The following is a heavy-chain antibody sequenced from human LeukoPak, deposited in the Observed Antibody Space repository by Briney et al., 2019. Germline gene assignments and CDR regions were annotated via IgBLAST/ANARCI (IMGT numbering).Heavy chain of an antibody. V-gene: IGHV1-2*02. CDR3: ARDTPHYGSSTSCPFDY. J-gene: IGHJ4*02. D-gene: IGHD2-2*01. CDR1: GYTFTGYY. CDR2: INPNSGGT. Sequence: ASVKVSCKASGYTFTGYYMHWVRQAPGQGLEWMGWINPNSGGTNYVQKFQGRVTMTRDTSISTAYMELSRLRSDDTAVYYCARDTPHYGSSTSCPFDYWGQGTLVTVSS.